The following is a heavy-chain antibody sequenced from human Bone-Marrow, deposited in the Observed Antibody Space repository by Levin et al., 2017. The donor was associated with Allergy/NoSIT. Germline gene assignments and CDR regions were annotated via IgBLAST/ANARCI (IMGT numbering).Heavy chain of an antibody. V-gene: IGHV4-30-4*01. J-gene: IGHJ4*02. CDR3: AGIPRVWTEDVY. D-gene: IGHD2-21*01. CDR2: IHNSGTT. Sequence: TASETLSLTCDVSGGSISSGESYWSWIRQPPGKGLEWVGFIHNSGTTYYNSSLKSRVTISVDTSKNQFSLKMTSVTAADSAVYYCAGIPRVWTEDVYWGQGTLVTVSS. CDR1: GGSISSGESY.